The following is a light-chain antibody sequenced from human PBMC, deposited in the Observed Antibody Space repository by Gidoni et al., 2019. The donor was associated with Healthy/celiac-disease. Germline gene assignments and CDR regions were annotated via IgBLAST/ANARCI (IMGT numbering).Light chain of an antibody. CDR1: QSVSSSY. CDR2: GAS. CDR3: QQYGSSPRT. J-gene: IGKJ1*01. V-gene: IGKV3-20*01. Sequence: MVLTQPPGTLSLSPGERATLSCRASQSVSSSYLARYQPKPGQAPRLLIYGASSRATGIPDRFSGSGSGTDFTLTISRLGPEDFAVYYCQQYGSSPRTFGQGTKVEIK.